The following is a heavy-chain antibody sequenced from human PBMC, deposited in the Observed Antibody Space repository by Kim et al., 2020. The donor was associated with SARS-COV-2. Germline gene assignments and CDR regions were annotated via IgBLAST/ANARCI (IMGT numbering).Heavy chain of an antibody. D-gene: IGHD3-22*01. V-gene: IGHV3-30*18. CDR1: GFTFSSYG. J-gene: IGHJ4*02. CDR2: ISYDGSNK. Sequence: GGSLRLSCAASGFTFSSYGMHWVRQAPGKGLECVAVISYDGSNKYYADSVKGRFTISRDNSKNTLYLQMNSLRAEDTAVYYCAKLVHYYDSSGLFDYWGQGTLVTVSS. CDR3: AKLVHYYDSSGLFDY.